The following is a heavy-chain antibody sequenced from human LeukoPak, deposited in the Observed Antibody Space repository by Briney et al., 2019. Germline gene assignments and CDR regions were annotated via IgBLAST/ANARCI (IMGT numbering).Heavy chain of an antibody. CDR3: ARVFYYGSGTFDL. V-gene: IGHV4-59*01. D-gene: IGHD3-10*01. CDR1: GGSLSSYY. CDR2: IYYSGST. J-gene: IGHJ2*01. Sequence: PSETLSLTCTVSGGSLSSYYWSWIRQPPGKGLGWIGYIYYSGSTTYNPSLRSRVTISVDTSKNQFSLKLSSVTAADTAVYYCARVFYYGSGTFDLWGRGTLVTVSS.